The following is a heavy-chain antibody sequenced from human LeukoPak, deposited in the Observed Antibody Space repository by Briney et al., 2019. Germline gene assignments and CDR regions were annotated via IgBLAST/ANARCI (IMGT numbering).Heavy chain of an antibody. CDR3: ARDQGSWYGYYYYYGMDV. D-gene: IGHD6-13*01. CDR2: INPNSGGT. Sequence: ASVKVSCKASGYTFTGYYMHWVRQAPGQGLEWMGWINPNSGGTNYAQKFQGWVTMTRDTSISTAYMELSRLRSDDTAVYYCARDQGSWYGYYYYYGMDVWGQGNTVTVSS. V-gene: IGHV1-2*04. CDR1: GYTFTGYY. J-gene: IGHJ6*02.